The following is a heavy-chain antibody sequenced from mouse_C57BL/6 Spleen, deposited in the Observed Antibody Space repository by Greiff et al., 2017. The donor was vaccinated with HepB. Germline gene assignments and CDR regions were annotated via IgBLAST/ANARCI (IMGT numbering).Heavy chain of an antibody. V-gene: IGHV1-26*01. CDR1: GYTFADYY. J-gene: IGHJ4*01. Sequence: EVQLQQSGPELVKPGASVKISCKASGYTFADYYMNWVKQSHGKSLEWIGDINPNNGGTSYNQKFKGKATLTVDKSSSTAYMELRSLPSEDSAVYYCASSGPSSPSYAMDYWGQGTSVTVSS. D-gene: IGHD3-1*01. CDR2: INPNNGGT. CDR3: ASSGPSSPSYAMDY.